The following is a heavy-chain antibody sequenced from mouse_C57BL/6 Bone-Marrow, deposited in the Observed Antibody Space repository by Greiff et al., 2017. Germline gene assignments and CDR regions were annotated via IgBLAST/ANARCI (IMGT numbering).Heavy chain of an antibody. CDR1: GYTFTDHT. D-gene: IGHD1-1*01. CDR2: IYPRDGST. J-gene: IGHJ2*01. CDR3: ARRLRYQLQDEFDY. V-gene: IGHV1-78*01. Sequence: VQLQQPDAELVKPGASVKISCKASGYTFTDHTIHWMKQRPEQGLEWIGYIYPRDGSTKYNEKFKGKATLTADTSSSTAYMQLNSLTSDDAAVYCCARRLRYQLQDEFDYWGQGTTRTVSS.